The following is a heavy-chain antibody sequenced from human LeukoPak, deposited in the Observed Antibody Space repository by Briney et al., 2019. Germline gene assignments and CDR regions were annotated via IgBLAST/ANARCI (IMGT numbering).Heavy chain of an antibody. D-gene: IGHD3-9*01. CDR2: IYYSGST. V-gene: IGHV4-39*07. J-gene: IGHJ4*02. Sequence: SETLSLTCTVSGGSISSSSYYWGWIRQPPGKGLEWIGSIYYSGSTYYNPSLKSRVTISVDTSKNQFSLKLSSVTAADTAVYYCARGGYYDILTGYLVDYWGQGTLVTVSS. CDR3: ARGGYYDILTGYLVDY. CDR1: GGSISSSSYY.